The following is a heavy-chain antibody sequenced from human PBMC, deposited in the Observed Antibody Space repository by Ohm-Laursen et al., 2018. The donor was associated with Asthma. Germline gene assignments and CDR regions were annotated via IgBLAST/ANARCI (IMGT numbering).Heavy chain of an antibody. J-gene: IGHJ4*02. Sequence: SLRLSCAASGFTFSSYAMHWVRQAPGKGLGWVAAISYDGSNKYYGDSVKGRFTISRDNSKNTLYLQMNSLRAEDTDVYYCARIAYCGGDCYSGPLGYWGQGTLVTVSS. V-gene: IGHV3-30*03. CDR2: ISYDGSNK. D-gene: IGHD2-21*02. CDR1: GFTFSSYA. CDR3: ARIAYCGGDCYSGPLGY.